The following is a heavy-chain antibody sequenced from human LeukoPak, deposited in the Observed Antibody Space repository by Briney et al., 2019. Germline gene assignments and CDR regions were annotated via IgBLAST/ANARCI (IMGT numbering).Heavy chain of an antibody. V-gene: IGHV1-2*02. CDR1: GYTFTGYY. CDR2: INPNSGGT. Sequence: ASVKVSCKASGYTFTGYYMHRVRQAPGQGLERMGWINPNSGGTNYAQKFQGRVTMTRDTSISTAYMELSRLRSDDTAVYYCARDDSSSWFNWFDPWGQGTLVTVSS. D-gene: IGHD6-13*01. CDR3: ARDDSSSWFNWFDP. J-gene: IGHJ5*02.